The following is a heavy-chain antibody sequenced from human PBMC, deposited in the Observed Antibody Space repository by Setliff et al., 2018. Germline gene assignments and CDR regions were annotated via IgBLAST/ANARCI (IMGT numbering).Heavy chain of an antibody. J-gene: IGHJ5*02. Sequence: SETLSLTCAVYGGSFSGYYWSWIRQPPGKGLEWIGEINHSGSTNYNPSLKSRVTISVDTSKNQFSLKLSSVTAADTAVYYCAGGLYDYGDNWFDPWGQGTLVTVSS. CDR1: GGSFSGYY. D-gene: IGHD4-17*01. CDR2: INHSGST. CDR3: AGGLYDYGDNWFDP. V-gene: IGHV4-34*01.